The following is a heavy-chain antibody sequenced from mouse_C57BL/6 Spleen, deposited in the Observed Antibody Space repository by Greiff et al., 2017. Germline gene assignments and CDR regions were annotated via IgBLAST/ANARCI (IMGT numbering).Heavy chain of an antibody. CDR1: GFTFSDYY. V-gene: IGHV5-12*01. Sequence: EVMLVGSGGGLVQPGGSLKLSCAASGFTFSDYYMYWVRQTPEKRLEWVAYISNGGGSTYYPDTVKGRFTISRDNAKNTLYLQMSRLKSEDTAMYYCARPYDYDGYYFDYWGQGTTLTVSS. D-gene: IGHD2-4*01. CDR3: ARPYDYDGYYFDY. CDR2: ISNGGGST. J-gene: IGHJ2*01.